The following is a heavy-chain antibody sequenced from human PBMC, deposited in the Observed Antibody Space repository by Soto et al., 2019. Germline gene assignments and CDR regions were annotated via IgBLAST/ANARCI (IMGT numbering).Heavy chain of an antibody. Sequence: ASVKVSCKASGYNFVAYYMHWVRQAPGQGLEWMGWINPSSGATNFAERFQGRVTMTSDTSISTFYMEIKRLNSDDTAVYFCAKDRQYGDYGYNFGYWGQGPLVPASS. D-gene: IGHD5-18*01. J-gene: IGHJ4*02. CDR2: INPSSGAT. V-gene: IGHV1-2*02. CDR1: GYNFVAYY. CDR3: AKDRQYGDYGYNFGY.